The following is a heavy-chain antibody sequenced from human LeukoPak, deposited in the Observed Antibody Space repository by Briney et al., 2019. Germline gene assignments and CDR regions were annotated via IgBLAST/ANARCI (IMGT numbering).Heavy chain of an antibody. CDR3: ARDGHGGNSFDY. V-gene: IGHV1-2*02. CDR1: GYTFTGYY. J-gene: IGHJ4*02. CDR2: INANSGGT. Sequence: ASVKVSCKASGYTFTGYYMHWVRQAPGPGLEWMGWINANSGGTDYAQKFQDRVTMTRDTSISTAYMELSRLRSDDTAVYYCARDGHGGNSFDYWGQGTLATVSS. D-gene: IGHD4-23*01.